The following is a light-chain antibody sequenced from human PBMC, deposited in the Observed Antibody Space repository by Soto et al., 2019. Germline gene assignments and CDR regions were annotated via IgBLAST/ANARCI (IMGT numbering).Light chain of an antibody. CDR2: GNR. CDR1: SSNIGAGYD. Sequence: QSVLTQPPSVSGAPGQRVTISCTGSSSNIGAGYDVHWYQQLPGTAPKLVIYGNRNRPSGVPDRFSGSKSGTSASLAITGLQAEDDADYYCQSYDSSLSGSKVVFGGGTKVTVL. J-gene: IGLJ2*01. V-gene: IGLV1-40*01. CDR3: QSYDSSLSGSKVV.